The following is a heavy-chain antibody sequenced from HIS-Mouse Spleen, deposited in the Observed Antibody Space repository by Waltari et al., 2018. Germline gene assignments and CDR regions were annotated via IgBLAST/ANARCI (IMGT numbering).Heavy chain of an antibody. J-gene: IGHJ2*01. D-gene: IGHD6-13*01. CDR2: IYSGGST. CDR3: ARGGLAAAGWYFDL. Sequence: EVQLVESGGGLIQPGGSLRLSCAGSGFTVSSTYMSWVARAPGKGLEWVSVIYSGGSTYYADSVKGRFTISRDNSKNTLYLQMNSLRAEDTAVYYCARGGLAAAGWYFDLWGRGTLVTVSS. V-gene: IGHV3-53*01. CDR1: GFTVSSTY.